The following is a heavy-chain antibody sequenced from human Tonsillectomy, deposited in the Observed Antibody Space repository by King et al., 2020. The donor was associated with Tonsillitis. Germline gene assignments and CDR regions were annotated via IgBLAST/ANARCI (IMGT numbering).Heavy chain of an antibody. CDR2: IRNAASGGTT. CDR3: SSRLFRVVESNFDY. Sequence: VQLVESGGGLVQPGRSLRLSCTASGLTFGDYGMSWFRQAPGKGLEWGGFIRNAASGGTTEYAASVKGRFTISRDNSKSIAYLQMNSLKTEDTAVYYCSSRLFRVVESNFDYWGQGILVTVSS. V-gene: IGHV3-49*03. D-gene: IGHD3-3*01. J-gene: IGHJ4*02. CDR1: GLTFGDYG.